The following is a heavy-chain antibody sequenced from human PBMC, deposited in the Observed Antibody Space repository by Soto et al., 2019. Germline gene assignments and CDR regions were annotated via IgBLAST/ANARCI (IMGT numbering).Heavy chain of an antibody. CDR2: ISGSGGST. CDR3: AKAVSYGFFDY. Sequence: GALRLSGGASGFTFSSGSINWVRQAPGKGLEWVSAISGSGGSTYYADSVKGRFTISRDNSKNTLYLQMNSLRAEDTAVYYCAKAVSYGFFDYWGQGTLVTVSS. J-gene: IGHJ4*02. V-gene: IGHV3-23*01. D-gene: IGHD5-18*01. CDR1: GFTFSSGS.